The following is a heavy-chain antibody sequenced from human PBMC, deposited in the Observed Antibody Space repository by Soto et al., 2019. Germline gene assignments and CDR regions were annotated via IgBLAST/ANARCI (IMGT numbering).Heavy chain of an antibody. CDR2: ISGNSGSI. Sequence: EVQLVESGGGLVQPGRSLRLSCAASGFTFDDYAMHWVRQAPGKGLEWGSGISGNSGSIGYADSVKGRFTISRDNAKNSLYLQMNSLRAEDTALYYCAKDRGQWEQLVDSWGQGTLVTVSS. V-gene: IGHV3-9*01. CDR1: GFTFDDYA. D-gene: IGHD6-6*01. CDR3: AKDRGQWEQLVDS. J-gene: IGHJ4*02.